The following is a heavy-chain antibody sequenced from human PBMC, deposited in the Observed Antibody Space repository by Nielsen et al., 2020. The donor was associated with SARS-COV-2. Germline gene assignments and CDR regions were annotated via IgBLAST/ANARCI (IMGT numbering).Heavy chain of an antibody. CDR1: GYSISSGYY. Sequence: SETLSLTCTVSGYSISSGYYWGWIRQPPGKGLEWIGSIYHSGSTYYNPSLKSRVTISVDTSKNQFSLKLSSVTAADTAVYYCASSLGGHSYGRDYYYMDVWGKGTTVTVSS. CDR2: IYHSGST. V-gene: IGHV4-38-2*02. J-gene: IGHJ6*03. D-gene: IGHD5-18*01. CDR3: ASSLGGHSYGRDYYYMDV.